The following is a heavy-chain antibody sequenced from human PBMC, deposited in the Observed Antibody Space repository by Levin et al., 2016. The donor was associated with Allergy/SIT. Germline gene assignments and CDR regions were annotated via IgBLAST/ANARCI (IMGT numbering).Heavy chain of an antibody. V-gene: IGHV3-15*01. J-gene: IGHJ1*01. Sequence: GESLKISCAASGFTFMNAWMSWVRQAPGKGLEWLGRIKSKTDVGATEYAAPEKGRFTISRDDSKNTLYLQMNSLKSEDTGVYFCATESGGGFQDWGQGTWVTVSS. CDR2: IKSKTDVGAT. D-gene: IGHD3-16*01. CDR1: GFTFMNAW. CDR3: ATESGGGFQD.